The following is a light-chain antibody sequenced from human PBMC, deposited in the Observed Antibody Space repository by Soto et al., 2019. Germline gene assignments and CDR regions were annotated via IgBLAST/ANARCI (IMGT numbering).Light chain of an antibody. V-gene: IGKV3D-20*02. CDR1: QTVSRSA. CDR2: GAS. CDR3: QQRSNWPRT. J-gene: IGKJ1*01. Sequence: EIVLTQSPGTMSLSPGERATLSCRASQTVSRSALAWYQQKPGQAPRLLIYGASNRATGIPDRFSGSGSGTDFTLTISRLEPEDFAVYYCQQRSNWPRTFGQGTKVDIK.